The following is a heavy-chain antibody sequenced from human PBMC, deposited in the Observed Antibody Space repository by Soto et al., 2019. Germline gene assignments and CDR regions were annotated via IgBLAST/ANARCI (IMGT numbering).Heavy chain of an antibody. V-gene: IGHV1-2*04. CDR1: GYTFTGYY. Sequence: ASVKVSCKASGYTFTGYYMHWVRQAPGQGLEWMGWNNPNSGGTNYAQKFQGWVTMTRDTSISTAYMELSRLRSDDTAVYYCVRTFLVVTGAFDIWGQGTMVTVSS. CDR3: VRTFLVVTGAFDI. J-gene: IGHJ3*02. CDR2: NNPNSGGT. D-gene: IGHD2-15*01.